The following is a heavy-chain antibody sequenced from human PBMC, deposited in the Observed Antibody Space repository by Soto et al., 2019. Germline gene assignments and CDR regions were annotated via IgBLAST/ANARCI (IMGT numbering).Heavy chain of an antibody. CDR3: TKDHYDFWSGLGGGEYFQH. CDR1: GFTFSSYG. Sequence: GRSLRLSCAASGFTFSSYGMHWVRQAPGKGLEWVAVISYDGSNKYYADSVKGRFTISRDNSKNTLYLQMNTLRAEDTAVYYCTKDHYDFWSGLGGGEYFQHWGQGTLVTVSS. V-gene: IGHV3-30*18. CDR2: ISYDGSNK. J-gene: IGHJ1*01. D-gene: IGHD3-3*01.